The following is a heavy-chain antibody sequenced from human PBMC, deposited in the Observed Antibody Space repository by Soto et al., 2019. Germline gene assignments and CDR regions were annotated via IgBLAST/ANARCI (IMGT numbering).Heavy chain of an antibody. J-gene: IGHJ3*02. CDR2: IYYSGST. D-gene: IGHD6-19*01. V-gene: IGHV4-59*01. CDR3: ARGQWLVLGDAFDI. CDR1: GGSISSYY. Sequence: QVQLQESGPGLVKPSETLSLTCTVSGGSISSYYWSWIRQPPGKGLEWIGYIYYSGSTNYTPSLKSRVTISVDTSKNQFSLNLSSVTAADTAVYYCARGQWLVLGDAFDIWGQGTMVTVSS.